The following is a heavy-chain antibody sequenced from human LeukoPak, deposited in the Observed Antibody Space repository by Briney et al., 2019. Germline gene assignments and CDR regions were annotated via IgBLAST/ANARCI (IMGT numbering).Heavy chain of an antibody. CDR1: GGSFSGYY. Sequence: SETLSLTCAVYGGSFSGYYWSWIRQPPGKGLEWIGEINHGGSTNYNPSLKSRVTISVDTSKNQFSLKLSSVTAADTAVYYCARGPLVVVPAAIRYYYYYYMDVWGKGTTVTVSS. CDR3: ARGPLVVVPAAIRYYYYYYMDV. V-gene: IGHV4-34*01. CDR2: INHGGST. J-gene: IGHJ6*03. D-gene: IGHD2-2*01.